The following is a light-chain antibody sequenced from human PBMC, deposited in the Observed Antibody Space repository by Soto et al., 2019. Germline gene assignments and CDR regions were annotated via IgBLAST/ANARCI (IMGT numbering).Light chain of an antibody. V-gene: IGLV2-14*03. J-gene: IGLJ1*01. Sequence: QSALTQPASVSGSPGQSIAISCTGTSSDVDAYNFVSWYQHHPGKAPKLMIFDVSNRPSGVSHRFSGSKSGNTASLTISGLQAEDEADYYCTSYATSSTYVFGTGTKLTVL. CDR2: DVS. CDR3: TSYATSSTYV. CDR1: SSDVDAYNF.